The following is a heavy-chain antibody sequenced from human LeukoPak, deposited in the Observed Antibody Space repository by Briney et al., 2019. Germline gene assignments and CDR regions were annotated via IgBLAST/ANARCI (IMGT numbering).Heavy chain of an antibody. Sequence: GGSLRLSCAASGFTFSSFNMNWVCQAPGKAMEWVSSITSSGTHIFYADSVRGRFTISRDNAKNSLYLQMDSLGPDDTAVYYCARDPYSGNYGNDYYYYMDVRGKGTTVTISS. CDR1: GFTFSSFN. D-gene: IGHD1-26*01. CDR3: ARDPYSGNYGNDYYYYMDV. CDR2: ITSSGTHI. J-gene: IGHJ6*03. V-gene: IGHV3-21*01.